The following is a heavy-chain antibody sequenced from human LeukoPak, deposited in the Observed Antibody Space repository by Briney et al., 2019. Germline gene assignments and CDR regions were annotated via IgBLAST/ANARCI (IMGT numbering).Heavy chain of an antibody. V-gene: IGHV3-15*01. CDR1: GFTVSSNH. CDR2: IKSKTDGGTT. Sequence: PGGSLRLSCAASGFTVSSNHMSWVRQAPGKGLEWVGRIKSKTDGGTTDYAAPVKGRFTISRDDSKNTLYLQMNSLKTEDTAVYYCTTITMVRGVTDSNWFDPWGQGTLVTVSS. CDR3: TTITMVRGVTDSNWFDP. J-gene: IGHJ5*02. D-gene: IGHD3-10*01.